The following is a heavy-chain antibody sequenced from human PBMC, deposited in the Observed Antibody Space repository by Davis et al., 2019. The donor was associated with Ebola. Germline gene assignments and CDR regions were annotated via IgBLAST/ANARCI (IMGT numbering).Heavy chain of an antibody. V-gene: IGHV4-61*08. D-gene: IGHD4-11*01. CDR3: ARDLHVTTPYISSKNYYYYMDV. CDR2: IYYSGST. Sequence: PSETLSLTCTVSGGSISSGDYYWSWIRQPPGKGLEWIGYIYYSGSTNYNPSLKSRVSISVDTAKNQFSLKLTSVTAADTAVYYCARDLHVTTPYISSKNYYYYMDVWGKGTTVTVSS. CDR1: GGSISSGDYY. J-gene: IGHJ6*03.